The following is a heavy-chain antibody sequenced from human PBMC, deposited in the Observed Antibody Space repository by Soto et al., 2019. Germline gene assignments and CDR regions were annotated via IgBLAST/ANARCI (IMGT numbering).Heavy chain of an antibody. J-gene: IGHJ4*02. CDR3: ARVEAPFGESLH. CDR1: GYTFSSYT. D-gene: IGHD3-10*01. CDR2: ISPDDGNT. Sequence: ASVKVSCKTSGYTFSSYTIAWVRQAPGQGLEWLGWISPDDGNTEYEQKFQGRVTMTADTLTNNAYMELGSLKYDDTAVYYCARVEAPFGESLHWGQGTPVTVSS. V-gene: IGHV1-18*01.